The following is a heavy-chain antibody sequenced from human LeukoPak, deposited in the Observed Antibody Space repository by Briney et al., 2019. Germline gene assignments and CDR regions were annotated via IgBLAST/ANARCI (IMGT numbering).Heavy chain of an antibody. J-gene: IGHJ4*02. CDR2: INPKSGGT. D-gene: IGHD6-19*01. CDR1: GYTFTDYY. Sequence: ASVKVSCKTSGYTFTDYYMHWVRQAPGQGLEWMGWINPKSGGTKYAQMFQGRVTMTRDTSISTTYMELSRLRSDDTAVYYCARLAVAGDPPASTDVYWGQGTLVTVSS. CDR3: ARLAVAGDPPASTDVY. V-gene: IGHV1-2*02.